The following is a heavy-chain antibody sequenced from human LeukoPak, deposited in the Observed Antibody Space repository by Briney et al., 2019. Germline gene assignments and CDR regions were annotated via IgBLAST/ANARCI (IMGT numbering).Heavy chain of an antibody. D-gene: IGHD3-3*01. Sequence: TGGSLRLSCAASGFTFSSYAMHWVRQAPGKGLEYVSAISSNGGSTYYANSVKGRFTISRDNSKNTLYLQMGSLRAEDMAVYYCARFLGENWGQGTMVTVSS. CDR3: ARFLGEN. CDR1: GFTFSSYA. V-gene: IGHV3-64*01. J-gene: IGHJ3*01. CDR2: ISSNGGST.